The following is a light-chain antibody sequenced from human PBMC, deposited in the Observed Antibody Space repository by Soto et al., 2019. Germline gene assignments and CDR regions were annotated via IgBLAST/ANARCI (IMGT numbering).Light chain of an antibody. CDR1: QSVSSNS. V-gene: IGKV3-20*01. CDR2: GAS. Sequence: EIVLTQSPGTLSLSPGERATLSCRASQSVSSNSLAWYQQRPGQAPRLLIYGASSRATGIPDRFSGSGSGTDFTLTISRLEPEDFAVYYCQQYGSSPHTFGQGTNLEIK. CDR3: QQYGSSPHT. J-gene: IGKJ2*01.